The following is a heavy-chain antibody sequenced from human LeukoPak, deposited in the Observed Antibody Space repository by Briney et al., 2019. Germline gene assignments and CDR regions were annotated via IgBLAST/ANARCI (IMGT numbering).Heavy chain of an antibody. D-gene: IGHD5-12*01. V-gene: IGHV1-2*02. CDR1: GYTFTGYY. J-gene: IGHJ4*02. Sequence: ASVKVSCKASGYTFTGYYIHWVRQAPGQGLEWMGWVSPDSGGTDNEQKFQGRVTMTRDTSISTAYMELSRLRSDDTAVYYCARTSGYDFGTDFDYWGQGTLVTVSS. CDR2: VSPDSGGT. CDR3: ARTSGYDFGTDFDY.